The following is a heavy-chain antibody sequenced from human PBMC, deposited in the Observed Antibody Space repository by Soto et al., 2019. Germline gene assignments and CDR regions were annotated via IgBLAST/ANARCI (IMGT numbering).Heavy chain of an antibody. Sequence: QVQLQESGPGLVKPSETLSLTCTVSGVSISSYYWNWIRQPPGKGLEWIGYIFHDGTTKYNPSLRSRVTMSVDMSKNQFSLKLSSVTPADTAVYYCARLPGGGDAYNDIDYWGQGTLVTVSS. J-gene: IGHJ4*02. CDR3: ARLPGGGDAYNDIDY. V-gene: IGHV4-59*01. CDR2: IFHDGTT. CDR1: GVSISSYY. D-gene: IGHD3-22*01.